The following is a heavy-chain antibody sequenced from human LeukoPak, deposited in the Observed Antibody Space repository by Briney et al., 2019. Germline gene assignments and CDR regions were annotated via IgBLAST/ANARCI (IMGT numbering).Heavy chain of an antibody. CDR1: GFTFSDYS. CDR3: AKVRYCSGGNCYPDDN. J-gene: IGHJ4*02. V-gene: IGHV3-30*02. D-gene: IGHD2-15*01. CDR2: IRYDGNNK. Sequence: GGSLRLSCAASGFTFSDYSMHWVRQAPGKGLNWVAFIRYDGNNKYYADSVKGRFTISRDNSKNMLYLEMNSLSTEDTAVYYCAKVRYCSGGNCYPDDNWGQGTLVTVSS.